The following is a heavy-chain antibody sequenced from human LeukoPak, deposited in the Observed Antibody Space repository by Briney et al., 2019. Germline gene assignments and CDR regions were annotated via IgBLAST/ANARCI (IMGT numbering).Heavy chain of an antibody. Sequence: PGGSLRLSCAASGFTFSSYEMNWGRQAPGKGLEWVSYISNTGSTIYYADSVKGRFTISRDNAKNSLYLQMNSLRAEDTAAYYCARGGAADYWGQGTLVTVSS. D-gene: IGHD1-26*01. CDR1: GFTFSSYE. J-gene: IGHJ4*02. V-gene: IGHV3-48*03. CDR3: ARGGAADY. CDR2: ISNTGSTI.